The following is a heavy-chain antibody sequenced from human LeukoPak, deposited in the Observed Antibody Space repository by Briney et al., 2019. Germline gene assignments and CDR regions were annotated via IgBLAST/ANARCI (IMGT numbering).Heavy chain of an antibody. D-gene: IGHD2-2*01. V-gene: IGHV4-30-4*01. Sequence: SQTLSLTCTVSGGSISSGDYYWSWIRQPPGKGLEWIGYIYRSGNTYYNPSLKSRVSISVDTSKNQFSLKLNSVTAADTAVYYCASIVVVAAAIDYWGQGTLVTVSS. CDR1: GGSISSGDYY. CDR2: IYRSGNT. CDR3: ASIVVVAAAIDY. J-gene: IGHJ4*02.